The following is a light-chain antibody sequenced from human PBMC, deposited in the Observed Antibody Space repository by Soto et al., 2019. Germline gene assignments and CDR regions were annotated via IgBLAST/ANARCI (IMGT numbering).Light chain of an antibody. CDR3: SSYAGNNIYV. V-gene: IGLV2-8*01. J-gene: IGLJ1*01. Sequence: QSALTQPPSASGSPGQSVTISCTGSSSDVGAYNYVAWYQQRPGKAPKLMISDVNKRPSGVPDRFSGSKSGNTASLTVSGLQAEDEADYYCSSYAGNNIYVFGAGTKVTGL. CDR1: SSDVGAYNY. CDR2: DVN.